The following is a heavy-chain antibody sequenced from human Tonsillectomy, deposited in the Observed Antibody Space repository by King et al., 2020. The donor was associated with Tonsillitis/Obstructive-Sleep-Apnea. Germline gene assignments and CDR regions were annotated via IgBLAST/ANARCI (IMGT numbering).Heavy chain of an antibody. CDR1: GFTFDDYA. V-gene: IGHV3-9*01. D-gene: IGHD5-24*01. CDR3: AKEIGAVEMATYDY. Sequence: QLVQSGGGLVQPGRSLRLSCAASGFTFDDYAMHWVRQAPGKGLEWVSGISWNSGNIGYADSVKGRFTISRDNAKNSLSLQMNSLRTEDTALYYCAKEIGAVEMATYDYWGQGTLVTVSS. CDR2: ISWNSGNI. J-gene: IGHJ4*02.